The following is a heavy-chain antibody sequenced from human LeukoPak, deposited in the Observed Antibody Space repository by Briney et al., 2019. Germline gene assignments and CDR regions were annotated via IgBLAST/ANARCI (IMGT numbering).Heavy chain of an antibody. CDR1: GGSFSGYY. CDR3: ARRKLPATFYYYYMDV. Sequence: PSETLSLTCAVYGGSFSGYYWNWTRQPPGKGLEWIGEITRSGSTNYNPSLSSRVIISVDTSKNQSSLKLTSVTAADTAVYYCARRKLPATFYYYYMDVWGKGTTVTISS. D-gene: IGHD5-24*01. V-gene: IGHV4-34*01. CDR2: ITRSGST. J-gene: IGHJ6*03.